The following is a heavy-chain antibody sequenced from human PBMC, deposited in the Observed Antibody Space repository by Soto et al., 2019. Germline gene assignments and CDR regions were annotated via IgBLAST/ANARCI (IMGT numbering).Heavy chain of an antibody. D-gene: IGHD6-19*01. Sequence: PGGSLRLSCAASGFTFDDYAMHWVRQAPGKGLEWVSGISWNSGSIGYADSVKGRFTISRDNAKNSLYLQMNSLRAEDTALYYCAKDMAAVAGNYYFDYWGQGSLVTVSS. CDR2: ISWNSGSI. CDR1: GFTFDDYA. CDR3: AKDMAAVAGNYYFDY. V-gene: IGHV3-9*01. J-gene: IGHJ4*02.